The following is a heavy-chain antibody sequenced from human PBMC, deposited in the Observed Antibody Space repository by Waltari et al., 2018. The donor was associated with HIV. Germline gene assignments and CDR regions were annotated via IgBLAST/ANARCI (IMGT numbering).Heavy chain of an antibody. CDR1: GFSFATYA. V-gene: IGHV3-23*01. J-gene: IGHJ4*02. Sequence: EVHLLESGGGLVHPGGPLRLYCATSGFSFATYAIAWVRQAPGTGLEWFSTISATGGSKYYAVSVKGRLTISRDNSKNTLFLHMNSLRVDDTAVYFCAKAREEASTMTARFDSWGQGSLVTVSA. D-gene: IGHD2-21*02. CDR3: AKAREEASTMTARFDS. CDR2: ISATGGSK.